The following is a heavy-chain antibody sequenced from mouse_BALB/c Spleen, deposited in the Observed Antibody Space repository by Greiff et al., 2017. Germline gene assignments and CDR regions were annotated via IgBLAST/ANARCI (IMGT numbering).Heavy chain of an antibody. CDR2: IWAGGST. CDR3: AREGYGKYDD. CDR1: GFSLTSYG. J-gene: IGHJ2*03. V-gene: IGHV2-9*02. Sequence: VQRVESGPGLVAPSQSLSITCTASGFSLTSYGVHWVRQPPGKGLEWLGVIWAGGSTNYNSALMSRLSISKDNSKSQVFLKMNSLQTDDTVMYYCAREGYGKYDDWGQGTRRTVAA. D-gene: IGHD2-10*02.